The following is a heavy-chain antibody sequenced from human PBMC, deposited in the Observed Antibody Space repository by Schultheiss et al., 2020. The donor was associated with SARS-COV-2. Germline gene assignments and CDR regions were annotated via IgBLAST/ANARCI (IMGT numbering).Heavy chain of an antibody. CDR1: GFRLSNHG. CDR2: ISAGSRFL. V-gene: IGHV3-21*01. CDR3: ARDSPILPYGLVDY. J-gene: IGHJ4*01. D-gene: IGHD4-17*01. Sequence: GESLKISCVASGFRLSNHGMTWVRQAPGRGLEWVSYISAGSRFLYYADSVEGRFTISRDNAKNSLFLQMNSLRAEDTAVYYCARDSPILPYGLVDYWGQGTLVTVSS.